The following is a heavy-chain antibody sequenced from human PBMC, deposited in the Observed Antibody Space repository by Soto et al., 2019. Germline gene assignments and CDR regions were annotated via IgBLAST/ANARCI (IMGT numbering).Heavy chain of an antibody. CDR1: GGSXSRXY. D-gene: IGHD6-13*01. CDR2: IYYTGST. J-gene: IGHJ5*02. CDR3: XXATIAAAGTGRFDP. Sequence: QVQLQESGPGLVKPSETLSLTCTVSGGSXSRXYXXWIRQPPGRGLEWIGYIYYTGSTNYNPSLKSRVTISVDTSKNQFSLKLSSVTAADTAVXXXXXATIAAAGTGRFDPWGQGTLVTVSS. V-gene: IGHV4-59*01.